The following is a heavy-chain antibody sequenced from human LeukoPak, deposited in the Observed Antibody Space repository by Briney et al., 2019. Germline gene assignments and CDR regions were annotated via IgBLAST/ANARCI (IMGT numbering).Heavy chain of an antibody. CDR1: GFIFSSYG. V-gene: IGHV3-33*01. D-gene: IGHD4-17*01. CDR3: ARGIDYAVTTSYYFEY. Sequence: PGRSLGLSCAASGFIFSSYGMHWVRQAPGRGLEWVAVIWYDGGNTYYAESVKGRFNISRDNSKNTLYLQMNSLRAEDTAVYYCARGIDYAVTTSYYFEYWGQGTLVTVSS. CDR2: IWYDGGNT. J-gene: IGHJ4*02.